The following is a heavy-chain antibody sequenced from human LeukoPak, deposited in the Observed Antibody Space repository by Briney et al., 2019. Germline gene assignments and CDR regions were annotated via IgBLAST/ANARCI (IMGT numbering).Heavy chain of an antibody. CDR3: AKDRRHAFDI. CDR1: GFTFSSYA. V-gene: IGHV3-23*01. J-gene: IGHJ3*02. CDR2: ISGSGGST. Sequence: GWSLRLSCAASGFTFSSYAMSWVRQAPGKGLEWVSAISGSGGSTYYADSVKGRFTVSRDNSKNTLYLQMNSLRAEDTAVYYCAKDRRHAFDIWGQGTMATVSS.